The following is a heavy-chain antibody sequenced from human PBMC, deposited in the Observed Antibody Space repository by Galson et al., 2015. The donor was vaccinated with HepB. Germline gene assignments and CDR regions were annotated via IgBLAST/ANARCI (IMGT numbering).Heavy chain of an antibody. CDR3: AKTYYDILTGYYNWYYYGMDV. J-gene: IGHJ6*02. D-gene: IGHD3-9*01. CDR1: GFTFSSYA. CDR2: ISGSGGST. V-gene: IGHV3-23*01. Sequence: SLRLSCAASGFTFSSYAMSWVRQAPGKGLEWVSAISGSGGSTYYADSVKGRFTISRDDSKNTLYLQMNSLRAEDTAVYYCAKTYYDILTGYYNWYYYGMDVWGQGTTVTVSS.